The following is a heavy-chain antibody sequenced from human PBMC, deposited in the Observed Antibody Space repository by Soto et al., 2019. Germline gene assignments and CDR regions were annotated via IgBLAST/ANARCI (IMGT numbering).Heavy chain of an antibody. CDR1: GGTFSTHA. CDR3: ARGYTRRYNYDPFDY. Sequence: WASVKVSCKASGGTFSTHAISWVRQAPGQGLEWMGGIIPMFDITNYAQKFQGRVTITTDKSTSTAYMELRSLRSEDTAVYHCARGYTRRYNYDPFDYWGLGTLVTVSS. D-gene: IGHD5-18*01. V-gene: IGHV1-69*10. CDR2: IIPMFDIT. J-gene: IGHJ4*02.